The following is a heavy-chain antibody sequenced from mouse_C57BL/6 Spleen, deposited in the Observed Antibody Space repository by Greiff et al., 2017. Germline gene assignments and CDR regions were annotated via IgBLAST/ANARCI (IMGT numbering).Heavy chain of an antibody. CDR2: IYPNSGST. V-gene: IGHV1-64*01. J-gene: IGHJ4*01. CDR1: GYTFTSYW. CDR3: AKCHEYYGSRDVYYYAMDY. Sequence: QVQLQQPGAELVKPGASVKLSCKASGYTFTSYWMHWVKQRPGQGLEWIGMIYPNSGSTNYNEKFKSKATLTVDKSSSTAYMQLSSLTSEDSAVYYCAKCHEYYGSRDVYYYAMDYWGQGTSVTVSS. D-gene: IGHD1-1*01.